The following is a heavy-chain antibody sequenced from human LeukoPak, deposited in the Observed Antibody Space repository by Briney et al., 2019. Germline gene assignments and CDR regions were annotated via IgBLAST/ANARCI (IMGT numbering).Heavy chain of an antibody. CDR1: GGSISSGDYY. J-gene: IGHJ5*02. CDR3: ARGVRQQLVDWFDP. V-gene: IGHV4-30-4*01. CDR2: IYYSGST. D-gene: IGHD6-13*01. Sequence: SETLSLTCTVSGGSISSGDYYWSWIRQPPGKGLEWIGYIYYSGSTYYNPSLKSRVTISVGTSKNQFSLKLSSVTAADTAVYYCARGVRQQLVDWFDPWGQGTLVTVSS.